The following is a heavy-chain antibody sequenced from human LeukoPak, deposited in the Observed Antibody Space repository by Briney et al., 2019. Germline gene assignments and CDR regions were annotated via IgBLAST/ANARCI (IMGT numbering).Heavy chain of an antibody. CDR2: INWNGGST. Sequence: GGSLRLSCAASGFTFSSYSMNWVRQAPGKGLEWVSGINWNGGSTGYADSVKGRFTISRDNAKNSLYLQMNSLRAEDTALYYCARGYCSSTSCYTWFHDAFDIWGQGTMVTFSS. V-gene: IGHV3-20*04. D-gene: IGHD2-2*02. CDR1: GFTFSSYS. CDR3: ARGYCSSTSCYTWFHDAFDI. J-gene: IGHJ3*02.